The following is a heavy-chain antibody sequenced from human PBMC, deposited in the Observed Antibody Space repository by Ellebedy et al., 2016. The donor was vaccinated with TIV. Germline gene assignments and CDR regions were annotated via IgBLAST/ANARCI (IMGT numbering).Heavy chain of an antibody. V-gene: IGHV1-69*13. Sequence: SVKVSCKASAGTFSSYAVTWVRQAPGHGLEWMGGFIPVCFTAKYAQKFQGRVTITADESTSTASMELSSLRPDDTAVYYCARGRTGVDSYGYPLFDYWGQGTLVTVSS. CDR1: AGTFSSYA. D-gene: IGHD5-18*01. CDR2: FIPVCFTA. J-gene: IGHJ4*02. CDR3: ARGRTGVDSYGYPLFDY.